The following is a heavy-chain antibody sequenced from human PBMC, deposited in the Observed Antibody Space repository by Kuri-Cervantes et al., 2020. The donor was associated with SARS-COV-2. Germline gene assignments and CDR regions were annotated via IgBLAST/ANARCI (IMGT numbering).Heavy chain of an antibody. D-gene: IGHD3-22*01. CDR3: ARATRAYYYDSSGYRPFDP. V-gene: IGHV3-48*04. CDR2: ISSSGSTI. Sequence: GESLKISCAASGFTFDRFGMHWVRQAPGKGLEWVSYISSSGSTIYYADSVKGRFTISRDNAKNSLYLQMNSLRAEDTAVYYCARATRAYYYDSSGYRPFDPWGQGTLVTVSS. CDR1: GFTFDRFG. J-gene: IGHJ5*02.